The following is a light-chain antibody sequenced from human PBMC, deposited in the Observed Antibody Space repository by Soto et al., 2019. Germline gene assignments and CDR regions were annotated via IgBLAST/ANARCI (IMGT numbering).Light chain of an antibody. CDR2: DVR. J-gene: IGLJ2*01. Sequence: QSALTQPRSVSGSPGQSVTISCTGTSSDVGGYKYVSWYQSHPGKAPKLIIYDVRTRPSGVPDRFSGSRSGNTASLTLSGLQDEDESYYYCCSYAGIYVVFGGGTKVTVL. V-gene: IGLV2-11*01. CDR3: CSYAGIYVV. CDR1: SSDVGGYKY.